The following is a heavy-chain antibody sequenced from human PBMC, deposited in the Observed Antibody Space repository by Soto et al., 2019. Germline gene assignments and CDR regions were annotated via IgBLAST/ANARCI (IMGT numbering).Heavy chain of an antibody. V-gene: IGHV4-30-4*01. D-gene: IGHD2-21*01. CDR1: GGSISSGDYY. CDR3: ARGPRSDWDYYGMDV. CDR2: IYYSGST. Sequence: QVQLQESGPGLVKPSQTLSLTCTVSGGSISSGDYYWSWIRQPPGKGLEWIGYIYYSGSTYYNPSLKSRVTISVDTSKNQFSLKLSSVTAADTAVYYCARGPRSDWDYYGMDVWGQGTTVTVSS. J-gene: IGHJ6*02.